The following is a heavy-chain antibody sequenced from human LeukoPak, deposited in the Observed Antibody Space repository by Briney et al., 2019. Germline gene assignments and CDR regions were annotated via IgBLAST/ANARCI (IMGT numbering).Heavy chain of an antibody. Sequence: SDTLSLLCAACGAPFSGYYWSWARQPPGKGLEWIGEINHSGSTNYNPSVKSRVTISVDTSKNQFSLELSSVTAGDTAVYYRARAWGVVVPAAMLDWFDRWGQGTLVTVSA. D-gene: IGHD2-2*01. CDR1: GAPFSGYY. J-gene: IGHJ5*02. V-gene: IGHV4-34*01. CDR3: ARAWGVVVPAAMLDWFDR. CDR2: INHSGST.